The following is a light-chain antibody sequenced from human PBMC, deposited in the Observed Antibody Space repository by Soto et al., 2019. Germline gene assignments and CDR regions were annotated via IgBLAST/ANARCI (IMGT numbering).Light chain of an antibody. Sequence: PGARATLSCTSSQRVGSSYLAWYQQKPGQAPRLLIYAASTRASGIPDRFSGSGSGTDYTLTINRLEPEDVAVYYCQQSGSSPYTFGQGTKLQIK. V-gene: IGKV3-20*01. J-gene: IGKJ2*01. CDR2: AAS. CDR3: QQSGSSPYT. CDR1: QRVGSSY.